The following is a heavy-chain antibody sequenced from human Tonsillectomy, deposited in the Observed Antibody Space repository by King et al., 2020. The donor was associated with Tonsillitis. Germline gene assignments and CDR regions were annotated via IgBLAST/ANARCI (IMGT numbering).Heavy chain of an antibody. CDR2: IRYDGSNK. CDR3: AKDKGWYYNSSGYSPGSDN. V-gene: IGHV3-30*02. D-gene: IGHD3-22*01. Sequence: VQLVESGGGVVQPGGSLRLSCAASGFTFSSYGMHWVRQAPGKGLEWVAFIRYDGSNKYYADSVKGRFTISRDNSKNTLYLQMNSLRAEDTAVYYCAKDKGWYYNSSGYSPGSDNWGQGPLATVS. J-gene: IGHJ4*02. CDR1: GFTFSSYG.